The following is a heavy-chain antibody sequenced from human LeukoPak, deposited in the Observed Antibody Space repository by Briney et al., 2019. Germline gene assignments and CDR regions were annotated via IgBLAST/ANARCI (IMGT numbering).Heavy chain of an antibody. Sequence: GGSLRLSCSASGFTFSAYAMYWVRQAPGKGLEYVSGISNNGGSSFYADSVKGRFTISRDNSKNTLYLQMSSLRAEDTAVYFCVKDSGVAAAGSIDPWGQGTLVTVSS. CDR1: GFTFSAYA. CDR2: ISNNGGSS. D-gene: IGHD6-13*01. J-gene: IGHJ5*02. CDR3: VKDSGVAAAGSIDP. V-gene: IGHV3-64D*09.